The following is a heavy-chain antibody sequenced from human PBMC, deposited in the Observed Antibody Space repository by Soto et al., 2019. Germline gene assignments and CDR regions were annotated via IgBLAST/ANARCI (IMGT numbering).Heavy chain of an antibody. D-gene: IGHD2-15*01. CDR3: ARESGXSGGSCYGGYYYYGMDV. V-gene: IGHV3-30-3*01. CDR2: ISYDGSNK. Sequence: GESLRLSCAASGFTFSSYAMHWVRQAPGKGLEWVAVISYDGSNKYYADSVKGRFTISRDNSKNTLYLQMNSLRAEDTAVYYCARESGXSGGSCYGGYYYYGMDVWGQGTTVTVSS. CDR1: GFTFSSYA. J-gene: IGHJ6*02.